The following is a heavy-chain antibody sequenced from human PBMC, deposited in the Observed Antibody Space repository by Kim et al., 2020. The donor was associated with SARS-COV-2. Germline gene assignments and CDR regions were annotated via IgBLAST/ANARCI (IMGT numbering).Heavy chain of an antibody. CDR1: GFTFSSYD. V-gene: IGHV3-13*01. CDR3: VRTQTGHLDYYGMDV. Sequence: GGSLRLSCAASGFTFSSYDMHWVRQATGKGLEWVSAIGTAGDTYYPGSVKVRFTISRENAKNSLYLQMNSLRAGDTAVYYCVRTQTGHLDYYGMDVWGQGTTVTVSS. CDR2: IGTAGDT. J-gene: IGHJ6*02. D-gene: IGHD1-1*01.